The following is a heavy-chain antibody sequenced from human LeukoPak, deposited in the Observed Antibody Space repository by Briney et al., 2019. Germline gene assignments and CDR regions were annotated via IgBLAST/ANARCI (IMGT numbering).Heavy chain of an antibody. D-gene: IGHD2-15*01. J-gene: IGHJ4*02. CDR3: ARWDCSGGSCYSSDF. V-gene: IGHV3-11*04. CDR2: ISSSGSTI. Sequence: GGSLRLSCAASGFTFSDYYMSWIRQAPGKGLEWVSYISSSGSTIYYADSVKGRFTISRDNAKNSLYLQMNSLRAEHTAVYYCARWDCSGGSCYSSDFGGQGTLVTVSS. CDR1: GFTFSDYY.